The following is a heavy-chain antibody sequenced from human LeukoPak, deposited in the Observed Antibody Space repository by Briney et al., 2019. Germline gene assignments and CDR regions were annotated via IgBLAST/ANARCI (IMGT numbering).Heavy chain of an antibody. CDR1: GYTFTSYG. CDR2: ISAYNGNT. D-gene: IGHD3-3*01. Sequence: ASVKVSCKASGYTFTSYGISWVRQAPGQGLEWMGWISAYNGNTNYAQKLQGRVTMTTDTSTSTAYMELRSLRSDDTAVYYCARDHLLRFLEWPGRDMDVWGKGTTVTVSS. CDR3: ARDHLLRFLEWPGRDMDV. V-gene: IGHV1-18*01. J-gene: IGHJ6*03.